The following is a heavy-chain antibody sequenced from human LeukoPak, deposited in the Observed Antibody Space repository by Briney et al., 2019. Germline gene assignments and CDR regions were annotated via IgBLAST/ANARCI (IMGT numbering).Heavy chain of an antibody. CDR1: GYSFTSYW. CDR2: IYPGDSDT. D-gene: IGHD2-21*01. J-gene: IGHJ2*01. Sequence: GESLKISCKGSGYSFTSYWIGWVRQMPGKGLEWMGIIYPGDSDTRYSPSFQGQVTISADKSISTAYLQWSSLKASDTAMYYCARSELAYCGGNCSNWYLDLWGRGTLVTVSS. V-gene: IGHV5-51*01. CDR3: ARSELAYCGGNCSNWYLDL.